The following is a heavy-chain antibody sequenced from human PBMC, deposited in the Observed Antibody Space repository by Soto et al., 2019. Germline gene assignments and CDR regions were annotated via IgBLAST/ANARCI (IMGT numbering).Heavy chain of an antibody. J-gene: IGHJ4*02. V-gene: IGHV3-21*01. D-gene: IGHD4-17*01. CDR3: ARGYGDYGY. Sequence: GGSLRLSCAASGFTFSSYSMNWVRQAPGKGLEWVSSILSSTSHVSYANSVKGRFTCSRDNAKNSLYLQMNGLRAEDTAVYYCARGYGDYGYWGQGTLVTVSS. CDR2: ILSSTSHV. CDR1: GFTFSSYS.